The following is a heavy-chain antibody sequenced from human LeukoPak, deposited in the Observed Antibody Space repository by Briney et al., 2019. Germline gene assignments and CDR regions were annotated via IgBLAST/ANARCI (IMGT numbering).Heavy chain of an antibody. V-gene: IGHV5-51*01. D-gene: IGHD2-2*01. CDR2: IYPGDSDT. CDR1: GSNFTSYW. J-gene: IGHJ6*03. CDR3: ARHPIVVVPAATQSSPYYYYYYMDV. Sequence: GESLQISCQGSGSNFTSYWIGWVRQLPGKGLEWMGIIYPGDSDTRYSPSFQGELTISADKSISTAYLQWSSLKASDTAMYYCARHPIVVVPAATQSSPYYYYYYMDVWGKGTTVTVSS.